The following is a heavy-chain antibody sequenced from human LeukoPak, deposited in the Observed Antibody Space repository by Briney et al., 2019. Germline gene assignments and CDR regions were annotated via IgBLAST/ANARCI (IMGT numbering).Heavy chain of an antibody. D-gene: IGHD3-9*01. Sequence: GGSLRLSCAASGFTFDDYAINWVRQAPGKGLEWVSGINWNGRSTSYADCVKGRFTVSRDNAKNSVYLQMNSLRAEDTALYYCAREAGYFKLDSWGQGALVTVSS. CDR2: INWNGRST. J-gene: IGHJ4*02. V-gene: IGHV3-20*04. CDR1: GFTFDDYA. CDR3: AREAGYFKLDS.